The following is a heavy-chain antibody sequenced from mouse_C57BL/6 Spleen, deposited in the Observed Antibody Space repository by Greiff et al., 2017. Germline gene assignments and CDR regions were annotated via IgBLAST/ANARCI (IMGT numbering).Heavy chain of an antibody. CDR1: GFTFTDYY. CDR3: ARYTKGYFGY. V-gene: IGHV7-3*01. Sequence: EVMLVESGGGLVQPGGSLSLSCAASGFTFTDYYMSWVRQPPGKALEWLGFIRNKANGYTTEYSASVKGRFTISRDNSQSILYLQMNALRAEDSATYYCARYTKGYFGYWGQGTTLTVSS. CDR2: IRNKANGYTT. J-gene: IGHJ2*01.